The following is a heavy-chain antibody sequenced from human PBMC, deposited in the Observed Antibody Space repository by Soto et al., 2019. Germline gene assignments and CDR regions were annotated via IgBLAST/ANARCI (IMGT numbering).Heavy chain of an antibody. CDR1: GFTFSSYD. Sequence: PGGSLRLSCAASGFTFSSYDIHWVRQATGKGLEWVSAIGTAGDPYYPGSVKGRFTISRENAKNSLYLQMNSLRAGDTAVYYCARAMRSQSRYYYYCMDVWGQGTTVTVSS. V-gene: IGHV3-13*05. D-gene: IGHD1-26*01. CDR3: ARAMRSQSRYYYYCMDV. J-gene: IGHJ6*02. CDR2: IGTAGDP.